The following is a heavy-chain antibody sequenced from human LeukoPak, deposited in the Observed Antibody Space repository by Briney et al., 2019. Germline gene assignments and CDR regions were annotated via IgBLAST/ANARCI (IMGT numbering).Heavy chain of an antibody. Sequence: SETLSLTCTVSGGSISSYYWSWIRQPPGKGLEWIGYIYYSGSTNCNPSLKSRVTISVDTSKNQFSLKLSSVTAADTAVYYCARAAGSGWTPFDYWGQGTLVTVSS. V-gene: IGHV4-59*01. CDR2: IYYSGST. J-gene: IGHJ4*02. D-gene: IGHD6-19*01. CDR3: ARAAGSGWTPFDY. CDR1: GGSISSYY.